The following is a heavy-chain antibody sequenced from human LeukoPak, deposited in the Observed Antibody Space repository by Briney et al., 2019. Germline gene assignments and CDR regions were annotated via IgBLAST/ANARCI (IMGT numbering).Heavy chain of an antibody. CDR2: TYYRAKLYN. D-gene: IGHD1-26*01. CDR3: ARGAWELRRKFYYGMDV. Sequence: SQTLSLTCAVSGDIFSRNSATWNWITQSRARGLEWLVRTYYRAKLYNDYAVSVKSRITITPDTSNNQFSLQLNSVTPEDTAVYYCARGAWELRRKFYYGMDVWGQGTTVTVSS. V-gene: IGHV6-1*01. J-gene: IGHJ6*02. CDR1: GDIFSRNSAT.